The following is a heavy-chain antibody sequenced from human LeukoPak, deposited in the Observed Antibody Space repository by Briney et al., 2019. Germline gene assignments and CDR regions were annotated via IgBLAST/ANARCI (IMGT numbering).Heavy chain of an antibody. CDR3: ATTLGSGWKFDY. CDR2: ISYDGSNK. D-gene: IGHD6-19*01. V-gene: IGHV3-30*03. Sequence: GRSLRLPCAASGFIFSNYGIHWVRQAPGKGLEWVAVISYDGSNKYADSVKGRFTISRDNSKNTLFLQMNSLRPDDTAVYYCATTLGSGWKFDYWGQGTLVTVSS. J-gene: IGHJ4*02. CDR1: GFIFSNYG.